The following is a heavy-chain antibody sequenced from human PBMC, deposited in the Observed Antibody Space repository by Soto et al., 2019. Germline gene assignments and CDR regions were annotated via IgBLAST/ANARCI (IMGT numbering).Heavy chain of an antibody. D-gene: IGHD4-17*01. J-gene: IGHJ4*02. CDR3: ARHPGTTVTPSPLFAY. V-gene: IGHV4-39*01. CDR2: IYYSGST. CDR1: GGSISSSSYY. Sequence: QLQLQESGPGLVKPSETLSLTCTVSGGSISSSSYYWGWIRQPPGKGLEWIGIIYYSGSTYYNPSLNSRVSISRATSKHQSSLKRCPVTAVDTAVYYCARHPGTTVTPSPLFAYWRQGALGTVSS.